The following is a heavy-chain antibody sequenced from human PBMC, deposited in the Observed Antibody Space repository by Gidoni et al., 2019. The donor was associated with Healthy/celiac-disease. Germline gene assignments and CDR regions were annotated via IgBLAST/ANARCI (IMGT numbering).Heavy chain of an antibody. J-gene: IGHJ4*02. CDR3: ARGPYYYGSGSPPSYYFDY. Sequence: GSGGGVVQPGRSLRLSCAASGFTFSSYGMHWVRQAPGKGLEWVAVIWYDGSNKYYADSVKGRFTISRDNSKNTLYLQMNSLRAEDTAVYYCARGPYYYGSGSPPSYYFDYWGQGTLVTVSS. CDR2: IWYDGSNK. V-gene: IGHV3-33*01. CDR1: GFTFSSYG. D-gene: IGHD3-10*01.